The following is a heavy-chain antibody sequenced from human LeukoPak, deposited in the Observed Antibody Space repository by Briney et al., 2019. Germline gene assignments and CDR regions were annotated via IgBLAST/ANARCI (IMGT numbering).Heavy chain of an antibody. V-gene: IGHV4-34*01. CDR2: ISHSGDT. J-gene: IGHJ4*02. CDR3: ARGSNSVAN. D-gene: IGHD4-23*01. Sequence: SETLSLTCTVYGGSFSESYWSWIRQPPGEGLEWVGEISHSGDTNYNPSLKSRVTISVDTSKNQFSLNLNSVTAADTAAYYCARGSNSVANWGQGTLVTVSS. CDR1: GGSFSESY.